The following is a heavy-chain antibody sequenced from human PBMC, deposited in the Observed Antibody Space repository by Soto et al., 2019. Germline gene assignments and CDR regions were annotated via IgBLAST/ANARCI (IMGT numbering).Heavy chain of an antibody. D-gene: IGHD3-10*01. V-gene: IGHV1-24*01. J-gene: IGHJ3*02. CDR2: FSPADGET. CDR1: GYTLSELS. CDR3: ATSGRELQWYGDLSRLGFDI. Sequence: QVQLVQSGAEVKKPGASVKVSCKVSGYTLSELSIHWVRQAPGKGLEWMGGFSPADGETLYAQKFQGRVTMTEDTSTDTAYMDRSGLRSEDTAIYYCATSGRELQWYGDLSRLGFDIWGQGTLVTVSS.